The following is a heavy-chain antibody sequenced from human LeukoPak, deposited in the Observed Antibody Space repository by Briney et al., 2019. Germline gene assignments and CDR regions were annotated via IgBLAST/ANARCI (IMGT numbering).Heavy chain of an antibody. J-gene: IGHJ5*02. V-gene: IGHV4-39*07. CDR1: GGSISSSNFY. CDR2: IYYSGST. D-gene: IGHD3-16*01. CDR3: ASAIRRLTWVHT. Sequence: SETLSLTCTVSGGSISSSNFYWGWIRQPPGKGLEWIGSIYYSGSTYYNPSLKSRVSISVDTSKNQFSLKLSSVTAAATAVYYWASAIRRLTWVHTSGPGTLVTASS.